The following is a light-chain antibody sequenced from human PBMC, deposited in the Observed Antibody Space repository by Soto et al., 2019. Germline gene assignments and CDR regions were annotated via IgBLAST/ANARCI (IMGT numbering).Light chain of an antibody. CDR3: QQYDNSPQT. V-gene: IGKV3-20*01. Sequence: EIVLTQSPGTLSLSPGERATLSCRASQSVSNSYLAWYQQKPGQAPRLLIYGASSRATGIPDRFSGSGSGTDFTLTISRLEPEDFAVYYCQQYDNSPQTFGQGTKVEIK. CDR2: GAS. CDR1: QSVSNSY. J-gene: IGKJ1*01.